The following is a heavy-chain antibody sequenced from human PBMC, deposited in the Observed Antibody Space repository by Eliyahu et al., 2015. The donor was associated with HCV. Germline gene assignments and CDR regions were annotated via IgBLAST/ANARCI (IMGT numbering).Heavy chain of an antibody. CDR2: ISYDGSKK. CDR1: GFSXNNYG. CDR3: AKAHILLWFGQFKNDAFDI. J-gene: IGHJ3*02. V-gene: IGHV3-30*18. Sequence: QVQLVESGGGVVQPGRSLRLSCAASGFSXNNYGXXWVRQAPGKGLEWVAAISYDGSKKIYVDSVMGRFTVSRDNTKNTVYLQMNSLRTEDSAIYYCAKAHILLWFGQFKNDAFDIWGLGTMVSVSS. D-gene: IGHD3-10*01.